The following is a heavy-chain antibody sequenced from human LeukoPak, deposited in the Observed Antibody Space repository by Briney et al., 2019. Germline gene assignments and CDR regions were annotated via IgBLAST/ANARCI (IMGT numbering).Heavy chain of an antibody. V-gene: IGHV3-11*01. CDR2: ISSSGSTI. J-gene: IGHJ4*02. CDR3: ARDRTIFGEAYYFDY. CDR1: GSTFSDYY. D-gene: IGHD3-3*01. Sequence: GGSLRLSCAASGSTFSDYYMSWLRQAPGKGLEWVSYISSSGSTIYYADSVKGRFTISRDNAKNSLYLQMNSLRAEDTAVYYCARDRTIFGEAYYFDYWGQGTLVTVSS.